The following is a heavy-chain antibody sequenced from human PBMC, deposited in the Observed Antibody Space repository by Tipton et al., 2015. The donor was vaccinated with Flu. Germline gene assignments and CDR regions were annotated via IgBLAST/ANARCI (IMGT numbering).Heavy chain of an antibody. CDR1: GGSISSSSYY. J-gene: IGHJ4*02. D-gene: IGHD6-19*01. CDR3: ASIIAVAGTSRFDY. Sequence: TLFLTCTVSGGSISSSSYYWGWIRQPPGKGLEWIGSIYYSGSTYYNPSLKSRVTISVDTSKNQFSLKLSSVTAADTAVYYCASIIAVAGTSRFDYWGQGTLVTVSS. CDR2: IYYSGST. V-gene: IGHV4-39*01.